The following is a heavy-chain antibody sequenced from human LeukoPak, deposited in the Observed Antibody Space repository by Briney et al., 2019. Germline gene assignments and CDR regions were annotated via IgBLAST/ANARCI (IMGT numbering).Heavy chain of an antibody. V-gene: IGHV1-2*02. D-gene: IGHD3-3*01. Sequence: ASVKVSCKASGYTFTGYYMHWVRQAPGQGLEWMGWINPNSGGTNYAQKFQGRVTMTRDTSISTAYMELSRLRSDDTAVYYCARDMGTYYDFWSGYPHDAFDIWGQGTMVTVSS. J-gene: IGHJ3*02. CDR2: INPNSGGT. CDR1: GYTFTGYY. CDR3: ARDMGTYYDFWSGYPHDAFDI.